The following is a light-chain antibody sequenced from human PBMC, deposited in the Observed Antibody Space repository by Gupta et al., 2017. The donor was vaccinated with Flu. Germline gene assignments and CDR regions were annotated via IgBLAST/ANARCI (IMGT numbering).Light chain of an antibody. CDR1: NSNIGAGDD. CDR3: QSYDLSLNNWV. J-gene: IGLJ3*02. CDR2: DSV. V-gene: IGLV1-40*01. Sequence: QSLLTQPPSVSGAPGPRVTISCPWSNSNIGAGDDVQWYHGLPGKPPTIFMYDSVNRPSGIPDRVPGSKSDTSASLTITGLRAEDEADYYCQSYDLSLNNWVFGGGTKLTVL.